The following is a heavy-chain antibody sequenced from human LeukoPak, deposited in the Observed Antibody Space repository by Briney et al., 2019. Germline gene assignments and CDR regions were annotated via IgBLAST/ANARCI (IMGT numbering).Heavy chain of an antibody. V-gene: IGHV3-21*04. CDR1: GFTFSDYS. CDR3: AKVAGGRQIDY. CDR2: ISYSGEYI. D-gene: IGHD2-15*01. J-gene: IGHJ4*02. Sequence: PGGSLRLSCVASGFTFSDYSMNWVRQAPGKGLEWVSSISYSGEYIYYADSVKGRFTISRDNSKNTLYLQMNSLRAEDTAVYYCAKVAGGRQIDYWGQGTLVTVSS.